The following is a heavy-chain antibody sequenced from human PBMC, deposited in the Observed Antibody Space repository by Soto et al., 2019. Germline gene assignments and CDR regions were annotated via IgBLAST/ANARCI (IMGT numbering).Heavy chain of an antibody. V-gene: IGHV1-69*13. CDR1: GGTFSSYA. J-gene: IGHJ6*02. CDR2: IIPIFGTA. D-gene: IGHD2-2*01. CDR3: ASFPGYCSSTSCYGMDV. Sequence: ASVKVSCKASGGTFSSYAISWVRQAPGQGLEWMGGIIPIFGTANYAQKFQGRVTITADESTSTAYMELSSLRSEDTAVYYCASFPGYCSSTSCYGMDVWGQGTTVTVSS.